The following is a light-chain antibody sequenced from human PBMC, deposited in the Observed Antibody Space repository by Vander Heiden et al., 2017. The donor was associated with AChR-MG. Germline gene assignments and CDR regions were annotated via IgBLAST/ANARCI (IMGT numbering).Light chain of an antibody. Sequence: DIQMTQSPSSLSASVGDRVTMTCRASQSIARYLHWYQQKPGKAPKLLIYAASSLQSGVPSRFSGSGSGTDFTLTINSLQPEDFATCYCQQSYTIPRTFGQGTNLEIK. CDR2: AAS. V-gene: IGKV1-39*01. J-gene: IGKJ2*01. CDR3: QQSYTIPRT. CDR1: QSIARY.